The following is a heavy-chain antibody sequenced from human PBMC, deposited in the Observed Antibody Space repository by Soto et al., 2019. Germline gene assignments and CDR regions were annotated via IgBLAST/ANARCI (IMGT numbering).Heavy chain of an antibody. CDR1: GGTFSSYA. D-gene: IGHD2-15*01. J-gene: IGHJ4*02. CDR2: IIPIFGTA. V-gene: IGHV1-69*13. Sequence: SVKVSCKASGGTFSSYAISWVRQAPGEGLEWMGGIIPIFGTANYAQKFQGRVTITADESTSTAYMELSSLRSEDTAVYYCARDREYCSGGSCYGSFDYWGQGTLVTVSS. CDR3: ARDREYCSGGSCYGSFDY.